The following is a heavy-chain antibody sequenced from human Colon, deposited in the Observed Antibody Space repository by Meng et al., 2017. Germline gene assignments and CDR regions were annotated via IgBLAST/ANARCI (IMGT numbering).Heavy chain of an antibody. V-gene: IGHV4-34*01. CDR3: ARDGSGRVAWFDP. J-gene: IGHJ5*02. Sequence: VHLPPGGAGLLKPSKTLPLPCVVSVGSFFSNHFWSWFRQTPGKGLEWIGQINHGGSTNYNPSLKSRVTISVDTSKNQFSLKLSSVTAADTAVYYCARDGSGRVAWFDPWGQGTLVTVSS. CDR2: INHGGST. D-gene: IGHD3-10*01. CDR1: VGSFFSNHF.